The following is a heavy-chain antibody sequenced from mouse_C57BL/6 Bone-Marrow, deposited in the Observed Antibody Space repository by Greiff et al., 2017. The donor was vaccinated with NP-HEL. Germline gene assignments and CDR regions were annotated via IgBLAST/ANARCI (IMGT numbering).Heavy chain of an antibody. CDR2: IYPGDGDT. V-gene: IGHV1-82*01. J-gene: IGHJ2*01. CDR3: ARSTTVVATDY. Sequence: LMESGPELVKPGASVKISCKASGYAFSSSWMNWVKQRPGKGLEWIGRIYPGDGDTNYNGKFKGKATLTADKSSSTAYMQRSSLTSEDSAVYFCARSTTVVATDYWGQGTTLTVSS. D-gene: IGHD1-1*01. CDR1: GYAFSSSW.